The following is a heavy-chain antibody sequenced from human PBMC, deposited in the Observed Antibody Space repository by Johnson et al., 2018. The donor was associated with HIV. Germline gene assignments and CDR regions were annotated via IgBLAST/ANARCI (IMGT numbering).Heavy chain of an antibody. V-gene: IGHV3-20*04. J-gene: IGHJ3*02. CDR3: ARQHNYDSSGQGGGLDI. CDR1: GFRFDDYG. D-gene: IGHD3-22*01. Sequence: VQLVESGGGVERPGGSLRLSCAASGFRFDDYGMSWVRQAPGKGLEWVSGIDWNGGRQGYVDSVKGRFTIPRDNAKNSLYMEMNSLRAEDTALYYCARQHNYDSSGQGGGLDIWGQGTMVTVSS. CDR2: IDWNGGRQ.